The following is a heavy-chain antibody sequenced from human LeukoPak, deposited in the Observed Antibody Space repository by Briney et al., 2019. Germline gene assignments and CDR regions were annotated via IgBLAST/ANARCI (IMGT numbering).Heavy chain of an antibody. CDR3: ARVLQQWLLDY. J-gene: IGHJ4*02. D-gene: IGHD6-19*01. Sequence: SETLSLTCAVYGGSFSGYYWSWIRQPPGKGLEWIGEINHSGSTNYNPSLKSRVTISVDTSKNQFSLKLSSATAADTAVYYCARVLQQWLLDYWGQGTLVTVSS. V-gene: IGHV4-34*01. CDR2: INHSGST. CDR1: GGSFSGYY.